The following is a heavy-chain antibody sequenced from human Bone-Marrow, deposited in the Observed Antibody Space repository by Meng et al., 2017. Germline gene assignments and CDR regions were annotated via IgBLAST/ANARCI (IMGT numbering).Heavy chain of an antibody. V-gene: IGHV1-18*01. CDR1: GFTFSSYA. CDR3: ARARSSSWYEAGY. D-gene: IGHD6-13*01. CDR2: ISAYNGNT. J-gene: IGHJ4*02. Sequence: GESLKISCAASGFTFSSYAMHWVRQAPGQGLEWMGWISAYNGNTNYAQKLQGRVTMTTDTSTSTAYMELRSLRSDDTAVYYCARARSSSWYEAGYWGQGTLVTVSS.